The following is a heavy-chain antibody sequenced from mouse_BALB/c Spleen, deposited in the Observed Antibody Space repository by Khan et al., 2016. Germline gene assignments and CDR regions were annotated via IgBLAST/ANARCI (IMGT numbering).Heavy chain of an antibody. CDR2: ISHSGDS. D-gene: IGHD1-2*01. CDR3: ATWDYYGSAFAY. Sequence: EVQLQESGPSLAKPSQTLSLTCSVTGDSITSGHWNWIRKFPGNKFDFMGYISHSGDSYYNPSLKSRISITRDTSKNQYYLPLTSVTTEDTATYYCATWDYYGSAFAYWGQGTLVTVSA. V-gene: IGHV3-8*02. CDR1: GDSITSGH. J-gene: IGHJ3*01.